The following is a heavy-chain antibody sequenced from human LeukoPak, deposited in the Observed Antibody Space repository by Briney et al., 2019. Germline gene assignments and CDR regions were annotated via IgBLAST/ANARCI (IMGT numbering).Heavy chain of an antibody. CDR1: GFTFSSYA. V-gene: IGHV3-23*01. Sequence: GGSLRLSCAASGFTFSSYAMSWVRQAPGKGLEWVSVISATGGSTYYADSVKGRFTISRDNSKDTLYLQMNSLRAEDTAVYYCAKASSGITKAHLDYWGQGTLVTVSS. CDR3: AKASSGITKAHLDY. CDR2: ISATGGST. J-gene: IGHJ4*02. D-gene: IGHD1-26*01.